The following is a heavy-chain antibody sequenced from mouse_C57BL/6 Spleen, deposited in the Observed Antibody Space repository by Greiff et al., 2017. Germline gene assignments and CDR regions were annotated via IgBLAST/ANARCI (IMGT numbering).Heavy chain of an antibody. D-gene: IGHD1-1*01. Sequence: EVKLQESGGGLVQPGGSLSLSCAASGFTFTDYYMSWVRQPPGKALEWLGVIRNKANGYTTEYSASVKGRFTISRDNSQSILYLQMNALRAEDSATYYCARATTVVAYYYAMDYWGQGTSVTVSS. V-gene: IGHV7-3*01. CDR3: ARATTVVAYYYAMDY. CDR2: IRNKANGYTT. J-gene: IGHJ4*01. CDR1: GFTFTDYY.